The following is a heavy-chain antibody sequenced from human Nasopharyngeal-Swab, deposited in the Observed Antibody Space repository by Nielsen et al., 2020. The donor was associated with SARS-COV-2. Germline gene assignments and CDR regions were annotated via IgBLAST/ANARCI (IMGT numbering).Heavy chain of an antibody. Sequence: ASVKVSCKASGYTFTSYAMNWVRQAPGQRLEWMGWINAYNGNTNYAQKLQGRVTMTTDTSTSTAYMELRSLRSDDTAVYYCARGAIGRDRRSYYYYGMDVWGQGTTVTVSS. CDR3: ARGAIGRDRRSYYYYGMDV. J-gene: IGHJ6*02. D-gene: IGHD2-21*02. CDR2: INAYNGNT. CDR1: GYTFTSYA. V-gene: IGHV1-18*01.